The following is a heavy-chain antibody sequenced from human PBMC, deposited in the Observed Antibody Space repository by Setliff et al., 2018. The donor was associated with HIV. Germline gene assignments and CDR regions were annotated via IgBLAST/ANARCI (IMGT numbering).Heavy chain of an antibody. Sequence: GESLKISCQGSGFNFRTSWIGWVRQMPGKGLEWMGIIYPDDSETRYSPSSQGQVTMSADKSITTAYLQWTSLKASDTAMYYCVRRVGGRGYYFDYWGQGTPVTVPQ. CDR2: IYPDDSET. V-gene: IGHV5-51*01. J-gene: IGHJ4*02. CDR3: VRRVGGRGYYFDY. D-gene: IGHD3-10*01. CDR1: GFNFRTSW.